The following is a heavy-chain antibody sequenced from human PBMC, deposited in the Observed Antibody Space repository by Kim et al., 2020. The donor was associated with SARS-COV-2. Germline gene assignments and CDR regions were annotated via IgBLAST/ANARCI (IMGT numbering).Heavy chain of an antibody. Sequence: YRPSFQCQVTISADKSISTAYLQWSSLKASDTAMYYCARSPVAAAGLFDYWGQGTLVTVSS. CDR3: ARSPVAAAGLFDY. D-gene: IGHD6-13*01. V-gene: IGHV5-51*01. J-gene: IGHJ4*02.